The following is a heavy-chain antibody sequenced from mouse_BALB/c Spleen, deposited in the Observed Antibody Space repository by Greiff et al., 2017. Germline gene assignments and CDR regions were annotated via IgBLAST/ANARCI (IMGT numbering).Heavy chain of an antibody. CDR1: GFTFSSYT. CDR2: ISSGGSYT. CDR3: TRVGLLYYAMDY. Sequence: EVQLVESGGGLVKPGGSLKLSCAASGFTFSSYTMSWVRQTPEKRLEWVATISSGGSYTYYPDSVKGRFTISRDNAKNTLYLQMSSLKSEDTAMYYCTRVGLLYYAMDYWGQGTSVTVSS. D-gene: IGHD2-1*01. V-gene: IGHV5-6-4*01. J-gene: IGHJ4*01.